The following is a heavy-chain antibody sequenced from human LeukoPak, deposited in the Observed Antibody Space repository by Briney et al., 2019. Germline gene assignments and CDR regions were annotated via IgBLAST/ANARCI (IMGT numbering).Heavy chain of an antibody. J-gene: IGHJ6*04. CDR3: ARVGYCSSTSCYYYYYGMDV. CDR1: GGTFSSYA. D-gene: IGHD2-2*01. CDR2: IIPIFGTA. V-gene: IGHV1-69*01. Sequence: GASVKVSCKASGGTFSSYAISWVRQAPGQGLEWMGGIIPIFGTANYAQKFQGRVTITADESTSTAYMELSSLRSEDTAVYYCARVGYCSSTSCYYYYYGMDVWGKGTTVTASS.